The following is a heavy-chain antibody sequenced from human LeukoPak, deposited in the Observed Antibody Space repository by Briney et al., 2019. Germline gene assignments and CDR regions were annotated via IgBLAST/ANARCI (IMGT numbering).Heavy chain of an antibody. V-gene: IGHV3-30-3*01. CDR1: GFTFSSYA. D-gene: IGHD3-10*01. CDR2: ISYDGSNK. CDR3: ARDSVEVRGVIIPYYFDY. Sequence: SLKISCAASGFTFSSYAMHWVRQAPGKGLEWVAVISYDGSNKYYADSVKGRFTISRDNSKNTLYLQMNSLRTEDTAVYYCARDSVEVRGVIIPYYFDYWGQGTLVTVSS. J-gene: IGHJ4*02.